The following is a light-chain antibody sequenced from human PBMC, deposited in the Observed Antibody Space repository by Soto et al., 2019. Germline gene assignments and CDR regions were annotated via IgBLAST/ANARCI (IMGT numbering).Light chain of an antibody. CDR1: QSVSSSF. CDR3: QQYDSSPWT. Sequence: EIVLTQSPGTLSLSPGERATLSCRASQSVSSSFLAWYQQKPGQAPRLLIYGASNRATGIPDRFSGSGSGTDFTLTISRLAAEHFAVYYCQQYDSSPWTFGQGTKVEIE. CDR2: GAS. J-gene: IGKJ1*01. V-gene: IGKV3-20*01.